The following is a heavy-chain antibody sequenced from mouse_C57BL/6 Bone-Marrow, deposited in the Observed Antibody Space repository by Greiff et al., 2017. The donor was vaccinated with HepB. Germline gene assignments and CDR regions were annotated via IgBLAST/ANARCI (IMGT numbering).Heavy chain of an antibody. J-gene: IGHJ4*01. CDR2: ISYDGSN. Sequence: EVKVEESGPGLVKPSQSLSLTCSVTGYSITSGYYWNWIRQFPGNKLEWMGYISYDGSNNYNPSLKNRISITRDTSKNQFFLKLNSVTTEDTATYYCARPGLRNAMYYWGQGTSVTVSS. D-gene: IGHD2-4*01. CDR3: ARPGLRNAMYY. CDR1: GYSITSGYY. V-gene: IGHV3-6*01.